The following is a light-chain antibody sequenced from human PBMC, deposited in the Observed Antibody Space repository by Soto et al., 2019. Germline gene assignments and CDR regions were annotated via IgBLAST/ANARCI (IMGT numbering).Light chain of an antibody. Sequence: ELTQPPSVSVSPGQTASITCSGDKLGDKYACWYQQKPGQSPVLVIYQDSKRPSGIPERFSGSNSGNTATLTISGTQAMDEADYYCQAWDSSTVVFGTGTKVTVL. V-gene: IGLV3-1*01. CDR1: KLGDKY. CDR2: QDS. CDR3: QAWDSSTVV. J-gene: IGLJ1*01.